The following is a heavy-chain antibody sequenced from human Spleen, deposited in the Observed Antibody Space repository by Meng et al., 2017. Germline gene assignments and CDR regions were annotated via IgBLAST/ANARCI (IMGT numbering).Heavy chain of an antibody. CDR2: IFPPFDTT. CDR3: AKWYHDVLTGYFYHYGMDV. V-gene: IGHV1-69*13. D-gene: IGHD3-9*01. J-gene: IGHJ6*02. Sequence: SVKVSCKASGGTFRTYAISWVRQAPGQGLEWMGAIFPPFDTTNYAQKFQGRVTITADESTNTAYMELSSLRSEDTAVYYCAKWYHDVLTGYFYHYGMDVWGQGISVTVSS. CDR1: GGTFRTYA.